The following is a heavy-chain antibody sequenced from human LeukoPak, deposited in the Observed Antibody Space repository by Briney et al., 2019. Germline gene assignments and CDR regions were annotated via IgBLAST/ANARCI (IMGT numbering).Heavy chain of an antibody. J-gene: IGHJ3*02. CDR2: INPSAGST. V-gene: IGHV1-46*01. D-gene: IGHD4-23*01. CDR1: GYTFTSDY. Sequence: ASVKVSCKASGYTFTSDYMHWVRQAPGQGLELMGIINPSAGSTSYAQNFQCRVTMTTDTSTSTDYMQLSSLRPEDTAVYYCTRVKGYGGMKGAFDIWGQGTMVTVSS. CDR3: TRVKGYGGMKGAFDI.